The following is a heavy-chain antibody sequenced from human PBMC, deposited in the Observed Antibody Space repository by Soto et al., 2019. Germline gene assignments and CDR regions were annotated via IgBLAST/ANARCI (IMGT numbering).Heavy chain of an antibody. Sequence: GASVKVSCKVSGYTLTELSMHWVRQAPGKGLEWMGGFDPEDGETIYAQKFQGRVTMTEDTSTDTAYMELSSLRSEDTAVYYCAMGYPIEDSSPTVYWGQGTLVTVSS. D-gene: IGHD6-13*01. CDR2: FDPEDGET. CDR1: GYTLTELS. CDR3: AMGYPIEDSSPTVY. J-gene: IGHJ4*02. V-gene: IGHV1-24*01.